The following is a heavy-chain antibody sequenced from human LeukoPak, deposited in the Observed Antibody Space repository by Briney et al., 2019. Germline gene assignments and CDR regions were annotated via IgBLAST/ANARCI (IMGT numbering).Heavy chain of an antibody. J-gene: IGHJ4*02. V-gene: IGHV4-34*01. CDR1: GGSFSGYY. Sequence: SETLSLTCAVYGGSFSGYYWSWIRQPPGKGLEWIGEINHSGSTNYNPSLKSRVTISVDTSKNQFSLKLSSVTAEDTAVYYCARVAVAGPYFDYWGQGTLVTVSS. D-gene: IGHD6-19*01. CDR2: INHSGST. CDR3: ARVAVAGPYFDY.